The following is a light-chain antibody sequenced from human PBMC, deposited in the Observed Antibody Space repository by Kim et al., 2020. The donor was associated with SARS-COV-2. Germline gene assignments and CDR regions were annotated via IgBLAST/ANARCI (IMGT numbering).Light chain of an antibody. CDR3: MQGTLWPFT. Sequence: PASISCSSSHSLVYSDGNIYWNWFHQKPGQSQRRLIYKVSNRDSWVPDRFSGSGSGTDFTLRFSRVEAEDVGVYDCMQGTLWPFTFGAGTKVDIK. CDR2: KVS. J-gene: IGKJ3*01. CDR1: HSLVYSDGNIY. V-gene: IGKV2-30*01.